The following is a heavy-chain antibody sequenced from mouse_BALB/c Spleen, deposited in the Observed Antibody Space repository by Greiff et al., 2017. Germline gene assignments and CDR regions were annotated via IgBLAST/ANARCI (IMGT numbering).Heavy chain of an antibody. D-gene: IGHD2-2*01. V-gene: IGHV3-6*02. Sequence: DVHLVESGPGLVKPSQSLSLTCSVTGYSITSGYYWNWIRQFPGNKLEWMGYISYDGSNNYNPSLKNRISITRDTSKNQFFLKLNSVTTEDTATYYCAYGYGWYFDVWGAGTTVTVSA. J-gene: IGHJ1*01. CDR2: ISYDGSN. CDR1: GYSITSGYY. CDR3: AYGYGWYFDV.